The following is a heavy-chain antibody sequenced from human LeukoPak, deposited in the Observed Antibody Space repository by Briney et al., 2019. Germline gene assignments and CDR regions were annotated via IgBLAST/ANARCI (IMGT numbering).Heavy chain of an antibody. D-gene: IGHD3-22*01. Sequence: ASVKVSCKASGYTFTDYFMHWVRQAPGQGLEWMGWINPHSGGTNYAQKLQGRVTMTTDTSTSTAYMELRSLRSDDTAVYYCARDPYHLHYYDSSGYYYDDAFDIWGQGTMVTVSS. J-gene: IGHJ3*02. CDR2: INPHSGGT. CDR3: ARDPYHLHYYDSSGYYYDDAFDI. V-gene: IGHV1-2*02. CDR1: GYTFTDYF.